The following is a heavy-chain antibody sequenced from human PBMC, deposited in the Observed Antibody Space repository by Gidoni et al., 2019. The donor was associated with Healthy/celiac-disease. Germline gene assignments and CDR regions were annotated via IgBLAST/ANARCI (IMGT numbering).Heavy chain of an antibody. Sequence: QVQLVQSGAEVKKPGASVKVSCKASGSTFTSYDINWVRQATGQGLEWMGWMNPNSGNTGYAQKFQGRVTMTRNTSISTAYMELSSLRSEDTAVYYCAIGGYCGGDCYYYGMDVWGQGTTVTVSS. CDR2: MNPNSGNT. CDR1: GSTFTSYD. J-gene: IGHJ6*02. D-gene: IGHD2-21*01. V-gene: IGHV1-8*01. CDR3: AIGGYCGGDCYYYGMDV.